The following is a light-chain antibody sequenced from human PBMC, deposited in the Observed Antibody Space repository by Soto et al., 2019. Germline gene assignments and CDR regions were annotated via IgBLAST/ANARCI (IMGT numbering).Light chain of an antibody. CDR2: GAS. V-gene: IGKV3-15*01. Sequence: EIVMTQSPATLSLSPGERAALSCRASQSINSELAWYQQKPGQPPRLLIYGASTRAPGVPARFTGSESGSAFTLTISGLQSEDFAVYYCQQGHNWPLTFGQGTRLEI. CDR1: QSINSE. J-gene: IGKJ2*01. CDR3: QQGHNWPLT.